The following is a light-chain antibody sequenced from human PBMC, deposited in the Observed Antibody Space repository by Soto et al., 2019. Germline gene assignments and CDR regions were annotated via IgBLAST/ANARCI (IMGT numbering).Light chain of an antibody. CDR2: GAS. CDR1: QSVSTN. CDR3: QQYIAWLMYT. J-gene: IGKJ2*01. V-gene: IGKV3-15*01. Sequence: EIVMTQSPATLSVSPGERATLSCRASQSVSTNLAWYQQKPGQAPRLLIYGASTRATGIPSRFSGSGSGTDFTLTIITLQSEDLAVYYCQQYIAWLMYTFGPGTKLEIK.